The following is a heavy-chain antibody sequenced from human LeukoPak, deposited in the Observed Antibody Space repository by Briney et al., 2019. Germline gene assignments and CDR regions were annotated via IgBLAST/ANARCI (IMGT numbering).Heavy chain of an antibody. Sequence: GGSLRLSCAASGFTFSNAWMSWVRQAPGKGLEWVGRIKSKTDGGTTDYAAPVKGRFTISRDDSKNTLYLQMNSLKTEDTAVYYCAKDRTDSSGLMYYFDYWGQGTLVTVSS. CDR1: GFTFSNAW. D-gene: IGHD3-22*01. J-gene: IGHJ4*02. CDR3: AKDRTDSSGLMYYFDY. V-gene: IGHV3-15*01. CDR2: IKSKTDGGTT.